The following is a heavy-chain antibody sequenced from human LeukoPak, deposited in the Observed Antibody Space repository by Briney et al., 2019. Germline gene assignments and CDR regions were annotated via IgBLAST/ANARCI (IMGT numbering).Heavy chain of an antibody. CDR2: IYYSGNT. CDR3: ARAPGAAID. Sequence: TSETLSLTCTVSGGSISSYYWSWIRQPPGKGLDWIGSIYYSGNTYYNPSLKSRVSISVDTSKNQFSLKLNSVTAADTAVYYCARAPGAAIDWGQGTLVTVSS. CDR1: GGSISSYY. J-gene: IGHJ4*02. D-gene: IGHD2-2*01. V-gene: IGHV4-39*07.